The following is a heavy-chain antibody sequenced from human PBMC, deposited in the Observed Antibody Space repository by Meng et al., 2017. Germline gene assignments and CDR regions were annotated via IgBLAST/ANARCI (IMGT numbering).Heavy chain of an antibody. CDR1: GYTFTSYS. D-gene: IGHD6-19*01. V-gene: IGHV1-3*01. CDR2: INAGNANT. J-gene: IGHJ4*02. CDR3: AREPGSSGWNYFDS. Sequence: QVQLVQSGSELKKPGASVKVSCKASGYTFTSYSMHWVRQAPGQRLEWMGWINAGNANTKYSQKFQDRVTITMDTSASTAYMELSSLRSEDTAMYYCAREPGSSGWNYFDSWGQGTLVTVSS.